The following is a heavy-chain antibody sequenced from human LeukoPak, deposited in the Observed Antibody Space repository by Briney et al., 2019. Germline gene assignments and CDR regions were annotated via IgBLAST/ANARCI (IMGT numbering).Heavy chain of an antibody. CDR3: ARDGTPELLKTYYYDSSGFDY. D-gene: IGHD3-22*01. CDR2: ISAYNGNT. Sequence: ASVKVSCKASGYTFTSYGISWVRQAPGQGLEWMGWISAYNGNTNYAQKLQGRVTMTTDTSTSTAYMELRSLRSDDTAVYYCARDGTPELLKTYYYDSSGFDYWGQGTLVTVSS. J-gene: IGHJ4*02. V-gene: IGHV1-18*01. CDR1: GYTFTSYG.